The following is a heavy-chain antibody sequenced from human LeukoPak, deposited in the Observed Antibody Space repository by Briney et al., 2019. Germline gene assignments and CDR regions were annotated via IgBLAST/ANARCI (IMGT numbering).Heavy chain of an antibody. CDR3: ASDNDGLTDY. D-gene: IGHD5-24*01. CDR2: ISSSGSTI. V-gene: IGHV3-48*03. CDR1: GFTFSSYE. J-gene: IGHJ4*02. Sequence: GALRLSCAASGFTFSSYEMNWVRQAPGKGLEWVSYISSSGSTIYYADSVKGRFTISRDNAKNSLYLQMNSLRAEDTAVYYCASDNDGLTDYWGQGTLVTVSS.